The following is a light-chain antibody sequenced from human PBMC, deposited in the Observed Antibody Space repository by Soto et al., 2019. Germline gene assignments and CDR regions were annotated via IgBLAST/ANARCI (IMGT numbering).Light chain of an antibody. V-gene: IGKV1-8*01. Sequence: AIRMTQSPSSLSASTGDRVTITCRASESINNYFAWYQQKPGKAPRLLIYAASTLQTGVPSRFSGGGSGTDFTLTINRLQSEDFATYYCQQYSAYPWTFGQGTKVEIK. CDR2: AAS. J-gene: IGKJ1*01. CDR3: QQYSAYPWT. CDR1: ESINNY.